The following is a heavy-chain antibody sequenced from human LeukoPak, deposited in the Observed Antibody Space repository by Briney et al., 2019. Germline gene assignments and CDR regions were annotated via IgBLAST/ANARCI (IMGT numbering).Heavy chain of an antibody. J-gene: IGHJ6*02. CDR3: ARCGMGYQVLYGYDGLDV. D-gene: IGHD2-2*01. Sequence: PGGSLTLSCLGSGFIFGSYSVSWVRQAPGRGREWVATIVGRGGDTYDSESVKGRFTILRDNSKHMVYLQMTSLRVDDTAIYYCARCGMGYQVLYGYDGLDVWGQGTTVTVSS. CDR2: IVGRGGDT. V-gene: IGHV3-23*01. CDR1: GFIFGSYS.